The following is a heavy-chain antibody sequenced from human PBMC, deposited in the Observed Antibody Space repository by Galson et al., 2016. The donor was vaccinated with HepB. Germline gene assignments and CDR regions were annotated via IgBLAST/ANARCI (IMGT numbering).Heavy chain of an antibody. CDR2: ISNDGSNR. D-gene: IGHD3-3*01. J-gene: IGHJ4*02. CDR3: VRAAGGLFWSAPGDY. CDR1: GFTLSAYT. V-gene: IGHV3-30-3*01. Sequence: SLRLSCAASGFTLSAYTIHWVRQAPGKGLEWVAVISNDGSNRYYADSVRDRFIISRDNSKNTLYLEMNSLRKDDTAIYYCVRAAGGLFWSAPGDYWGQGTLVTVSS.